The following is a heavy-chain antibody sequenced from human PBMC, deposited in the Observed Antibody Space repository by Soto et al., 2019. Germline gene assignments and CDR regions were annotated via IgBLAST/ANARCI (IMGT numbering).Heavy chain of an antibody. Sequence: GASVKVSCKASGGTFSSYAISWVRQAPGQGLEWMGGIIPIFGTANYAQKFQGRVTITADKSTSTAYMELSSLRSEDTAVYYCARGHDYGGNSFDYWGQGTLVTVSS. D-gene: IGHD4-17*01. CDR1: GGTFSSYA. J-gene: IGHJ4*02. CDR2: IIPIFGTA. V-gene: IGHV1-69*06. CDR3: ARGHDYGGNSFDY.